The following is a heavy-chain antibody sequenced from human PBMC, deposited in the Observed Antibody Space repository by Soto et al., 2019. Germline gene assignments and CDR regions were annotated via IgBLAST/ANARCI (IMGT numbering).Heavy chain of an antibody. CDR2: IWYDGSNK. Sequence: QVQLVESGGGVVQPGRSLRLSCAASGFTFSSYGMHWVRQAPGKGLEWVAVIWYDGSNKYYADSVKGRFTISRDNSKNTLYLQMNSLRAEDTAVYYCARVGPLWFGYYYYGMDVWGQGTTVTVSS. D-gene: IGHD3-10*01. CDR1: GFTFSSYG. CDR3: ARVGPLWFGYYYYGMDV. J-gene: IGHJ6*02. V-gene: IGHV3-33*01.